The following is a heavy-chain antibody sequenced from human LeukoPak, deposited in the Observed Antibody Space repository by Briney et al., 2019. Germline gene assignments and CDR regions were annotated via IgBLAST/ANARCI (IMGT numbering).Heavy chain of an antibody. J-gene: IGHJ4*02. D-gene: IGHD3-16*01. CDR2: ISGSGGST. CDR1: GITLSNYG. V-gene: IGHV3-23*01. Sequence: GGSLRLSCVVSGITLSNYGMSWVRQAPGKGLEWVAGISGSGGSTNYADSVKGRFTISRDNPKNTLYLQMNSLRAEDTAVYFCAKRGIVIRVILVGFHKEAYYFDSWGQGALVTVSS. CDR3: AKRGIVIRVILVGFHKEAYYFDS.